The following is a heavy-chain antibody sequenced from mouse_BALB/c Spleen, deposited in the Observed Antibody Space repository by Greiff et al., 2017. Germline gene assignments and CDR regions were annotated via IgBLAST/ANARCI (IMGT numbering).Heavy chain of an antibody. CDR1: GFTFSSYA. D-gene: IGHD2-14*01. J-gene: IGHJ3*01. CDR2: ISSGGSYT. V-gene: IGHV5-9-4*01. CDR3: ARDRYDSGFAY. Sequence: EVQGVESGGGLVKPGGSLKLSCAASGFTFSSYAMSWVRQSPEKRLEWVAEISSGGSYTYYPDTVTGRFTISRDNAKNTLYLEMSSLRSEDTAMYYWARDRYDSGFAYWGQGTLVTVSA.